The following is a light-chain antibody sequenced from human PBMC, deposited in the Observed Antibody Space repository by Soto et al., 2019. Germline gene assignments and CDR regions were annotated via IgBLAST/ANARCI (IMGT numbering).Light chain of an antibody. CDR2: DAS. J-gene: IGKJ4*01. Sequence: EIVLTQSPGTLSLSPGERATLSCRASQSVRNNYLAWYQQKPGQAPRLLIDDASRRATGIPDRFSGSGSGTDFTLTISRLEPEDFAVYYCQQCSSSPLTFGGGTKVELK. CDR1: QSVRNNY. V-gene: IGKV3-20*01. CDR3: QQCSSSPLT.